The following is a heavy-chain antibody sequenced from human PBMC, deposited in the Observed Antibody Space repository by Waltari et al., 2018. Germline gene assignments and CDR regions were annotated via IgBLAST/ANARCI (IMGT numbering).Heavy chain of an antibody. Sequence: QVQLVESGGGVVQPGRSLRLSCAASGFTFSSYAMHWVRQAPGTGLWWGAVLSYDGSNKYYADSVKGRFTISRDNSKNTLYLQMNSLRAEDTAVYYCARDAVAGTYYFDYWGQGTLVTVSS. CDR2: LSYDGSNK. J-gene: IGHJ4*02. D-gene: IGHD6-19*01. V-gene: IGHV3-30-3*01. CDR1: GFTFSSYA. CDR3: ARDAVAGTYYFDY.